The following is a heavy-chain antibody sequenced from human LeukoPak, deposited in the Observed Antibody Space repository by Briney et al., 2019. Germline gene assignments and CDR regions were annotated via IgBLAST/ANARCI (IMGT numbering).Heavy chain of an antibody. D-gene: IGHD7-27*01. CDR1: GGSISSYY. Sequence: SETLSLTCTVSGGSISSYYWSWIRQPAGKGLEWIGRIYTSGSTNYNPSLKSRVTMSVDTSKNQFSLKPSSVTAADTAVYYCARDSFLTGDKEGAFDIWGQGTMVTVSS. CDR3: ARDSFLTGDKEGAFDI. V-gene: IGHV4-4*07. J-gene: IGHJ3*02. CDR2: IYTSGST.